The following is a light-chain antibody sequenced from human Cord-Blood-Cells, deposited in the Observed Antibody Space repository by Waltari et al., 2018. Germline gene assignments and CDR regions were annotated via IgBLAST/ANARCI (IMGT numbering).Light chain of an antibody. CDR2: EVS. J-gene: IGLJ2*01. Sequence: QSALTQPPSASGSPGQLVTISCTGTSSDVGGYNYVSWYQQHPGKAPKRMIYEVSKRPSGVPDRFSGSKSGNTASLTVSGLQAEDEADYYCSSYAGSNNVVFGGGTKLTVL. CDR3: SSYAGSNNVV. CDR1: SSDVGGYNY. V-gene: IGLV2-8*01.